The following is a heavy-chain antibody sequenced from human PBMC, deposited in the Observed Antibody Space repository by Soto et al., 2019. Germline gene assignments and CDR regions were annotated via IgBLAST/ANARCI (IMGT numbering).Heavy chain of an antibody. CDR3: AKENGYSSSWFEFDY. CDR1: GFTFISAW. D-gene: IGHD6-13*01. J-gene: IGHJ4*02. Sequence: PGGSLRLSCAASGFTFISAWMNWVRQAPGKGLEWVSAISGSGGSTYYADSVKGRFTISRDNSKNTLYLQMNSLRAEDTAVYYCAKENGYSSSWFEFDYWGQGTLVTVSS. CDR2: ISGSGGST. V-gene: IGHV3-23*01.